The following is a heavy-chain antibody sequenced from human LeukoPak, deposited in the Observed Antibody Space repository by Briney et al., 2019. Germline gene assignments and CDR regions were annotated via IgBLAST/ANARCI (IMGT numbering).Heavy chain of an antibody. CDR3: ARTNYYYYYMDV. V-gene: IGHV5-51*01. Sequence: GGSLQISCQGSGSSFTSYWIGWVRQLPGKGLDWMGIIYPGDSDTRYSPSSQSQVTISADKSVSTAYLQWSSLKASDTAMYYCARTNYYYYYMDVWGKGTTVTVSS. CDR1: GSSFTSYW. CDR2: IYPGDSDT. J-gene: IGHJ6*03.